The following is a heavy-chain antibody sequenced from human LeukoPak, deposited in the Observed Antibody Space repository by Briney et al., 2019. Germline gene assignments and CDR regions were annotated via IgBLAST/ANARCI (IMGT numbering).Heavy chain of an antibody. CDR2: IYYSGST. Sequence: PSETLSLTCTVSGGSISSYYWRWIQQPPGKGLEWIGDIYYSGSTNYNPSLKSRVTMSVDTSKNQFSLKLSSVTAADTAVYYCARVPPRGSGSYSTDYWGQGTLVTVSS. CDR3: ARVPPRGSGSYSTDY. V-gene: IGHV4-59*01. CDR1: GGSISSYY. D-gene: IGHD3-10*01. J-gene: IGHJ4*02.